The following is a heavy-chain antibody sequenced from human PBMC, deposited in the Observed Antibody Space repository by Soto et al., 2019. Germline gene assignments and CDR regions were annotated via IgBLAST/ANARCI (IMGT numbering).Heavy chain of an antibody. CDR3: AHHCPPTVTFDY. Sequence: QITLKESGPTLVKPTQTLTLTCTFSGFSLSTSGVGVGWIRQPPGKALEWLAPIYGDDDKRDSPSLKSRLTITTDSSKNQVVLTMTNMCPVDTATYYCAHHCPPTVTFDYWGQGTLVTVSS. CDR2: IYGDDDK. CDR1: GFSLSTSGVG. J-gene: IGHJ4*02. V-gene: IGHV2-5*02. D-gene: IGHD4-17*01.